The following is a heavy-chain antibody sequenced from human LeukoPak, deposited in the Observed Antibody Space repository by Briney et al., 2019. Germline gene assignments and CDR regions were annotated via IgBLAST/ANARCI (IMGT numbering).Heavy chain of an antibody. CDR3: ARGYSGYADR. V-gene: IGHV4-38-2*01. J-gene: IGHJ4*02. D-gene: IGHD5-12*01. Sequence: PSETLSLTCVVSGYSISSGYYWGWIRQPPGKGLQWIGNFHQSGSTSYNPSLKSRVTISADTSKNQLSLRLSSVTAADTALYYCARGYSGYADRWGQGTLVSVSS. CDR1: GYSISSGYY. CDR2: FHQSGST.